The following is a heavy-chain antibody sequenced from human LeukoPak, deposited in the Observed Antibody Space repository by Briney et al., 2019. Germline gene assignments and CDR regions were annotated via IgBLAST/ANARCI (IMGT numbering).Heavy chain of an antibody. J-gene: IGHJ4*02. CDR3: ARDDPKLERPELFDY. D-gene: IGHD1-1*01. CDR1: GGSFSGYY. V-gene: IGHV4-34*01. CDR2: IYYSGST. Sequence: SETLSLTCAVYGGSFSGYYWGWIRQPPGKGLEWIGSIYYSGSTYYNPSLKSRVTISVDTSKNQFSLKLSSVTAADTAVYYCARDDPKLERPELFDYWGQGTLVTVSS.